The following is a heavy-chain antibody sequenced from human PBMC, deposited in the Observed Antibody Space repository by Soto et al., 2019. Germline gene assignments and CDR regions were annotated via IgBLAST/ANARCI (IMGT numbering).Heavy chain of an antibody. Sequence: PGGSLRLSXAASGFSFRSYYMNWVRQAPGKGLEWVSSISSSSSYINYADSVKGRFTISRDNAKNSLYLQMNSLRAEDTAVYYCARVGTYYGSGSPYYSDYWGQGTLVTVSS. CDR3: ARVGTYYGSGSPYYSDY. J-gene: IGHJ4*02. CDR2: ISSSSSYI. CDR1: GFSFRSYY. D-gene: IGHD3-10*01. V-gene: IGHV3-21*01.